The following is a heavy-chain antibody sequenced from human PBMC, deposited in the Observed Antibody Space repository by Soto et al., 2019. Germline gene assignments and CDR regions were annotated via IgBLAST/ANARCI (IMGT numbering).Heavy chain of an antibody. CDR2: INAGGGTT. J-gene: IGHJ4*02. D-gene: IGHD3-22*01. CDR1: GFTFRNFA. V-gene: IGHV3-23*01. Sequence: GGSLRLSCAPSGFTFRNFAMSWVRQAPGKGLEWLSTINAGGGTTYSVDSVKGRFTISRDNSKNTLYLQMNSLRAEDTAVYYCARDGPKDSSGYRTQRKTMQYYFDYWGQGTLVTVSS. CDR3: ARDGPKDSSGYRTQRKTMQYYFDY.